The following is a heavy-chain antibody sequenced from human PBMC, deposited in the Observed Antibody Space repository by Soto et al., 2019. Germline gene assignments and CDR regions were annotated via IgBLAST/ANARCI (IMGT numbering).Heavy chain of an antibody. CDR3: ARDGVGATTFFGYFDY. Sequence: QVQLVESGGGVVQPGRSLRLSCAASGFTFSGYGMHWVRQAPGKGLEWVAITRHDGSNTYYADSVRGRFTISRDNSKKTLYLKMDSLRAEDRAVYYCARDGVGATTFFGYFDYWGQGTLVTVSS. J-gene: IGHJ4*02. CDR1: GFTFSGYG. D-gene: IGHD1-26*01. CDR2: TRHDGSNT. V-gene: IGHV3-33*01.